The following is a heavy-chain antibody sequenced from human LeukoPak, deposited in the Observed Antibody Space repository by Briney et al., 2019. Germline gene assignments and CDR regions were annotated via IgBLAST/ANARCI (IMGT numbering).Heavy chain of an antibody. Sequence: PGGSLRLSCAPSGFTFSTYGMHWVRQAPGKGLEWVAFRRYDGSSEYYADSVKGRFTLSRDNSKNTLYLKMNSLRADDTAVYYCARNSGRYFYYYYMDVWGKGTTVTVSS. CDR3: ARNSGRYFYYYYMDV. CDR1: GFTFSTYG. CDR2: RRYDGSSE. D-gene: IGHD1-26*01. J-gene: IGHJ6*03. V-gene: IGHV3-30*02.